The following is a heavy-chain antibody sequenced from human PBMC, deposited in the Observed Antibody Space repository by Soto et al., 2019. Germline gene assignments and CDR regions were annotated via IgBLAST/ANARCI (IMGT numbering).Heavy chain of an antibody. CDR2: IHHTGST. CDR1: GRSISEINSY. Sequence: KPSETMSLTCSVSGRSISEINSYWGWIRQTPGEGLEWIGTIHHTGSTYYNPSLKSLVIISLDTSKNQFSLKLSSVTAADTALYYCARESEDLTSNFDYWGQGTLVTVSS. CDR3: ARESEDLTSNFDY. J-gene: IGHJ4*02. V-gene: IGHV4-39*02.